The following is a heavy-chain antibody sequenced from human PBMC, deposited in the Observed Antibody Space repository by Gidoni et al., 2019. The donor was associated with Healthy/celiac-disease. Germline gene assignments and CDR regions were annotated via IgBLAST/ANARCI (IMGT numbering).Heavy chain of an antibody. CDR1: GYTFTSYA. D-gene: IGHD3-10*01. Sequence: QVQLVQSGAEVKKPGASVTVSCKASGYTFTSYAMHWVRQAPGQRLEWMGWINAGNGNTKYSQKFQGRVTITRDTSASTAYMELSSLRSEDTAVYYCARVRGIAHGMDVWGQGTTVTVSS. J-gene: IGHJ6*02. CDR3: ARVRGIAHGMDV. CDR2: INAGNGNT. V-gene: IGHV1-3*01.